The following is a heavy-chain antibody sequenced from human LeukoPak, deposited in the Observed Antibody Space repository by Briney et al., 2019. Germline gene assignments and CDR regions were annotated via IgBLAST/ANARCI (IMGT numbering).Heavy chain of an antibody. CDR3: ARGRANVAAADNWFDP. CDR1: GYTLTELS. J-gene: IGHJ5*02. V-gene: IGHV1-24*01. Sequence: GASVKVSCKVSGYTLTELSMHWVRQAPGKGLEWMGGFDPEDGETIYAQKFQGRVTMTEDTSTDTAYMELNSLRAEDTAVYYCARGRANVAAADNWFDPWGQGTLVTVSS. D-gene: IGHD6-13*01. CDR2: FDPEDGET.